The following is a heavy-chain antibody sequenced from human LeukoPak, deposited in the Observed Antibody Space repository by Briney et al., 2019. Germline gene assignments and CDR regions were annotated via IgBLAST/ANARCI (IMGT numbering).Heavy chain of an antibody. CDR3: ARRHVEYSSSSDPYYFDY. CDR2: INHSGST. CDR1: GFTVSSNY. D-gene: IGHD6-6*01. V-gene: IGHV4-34*01. J-gene: IGHJ4*02. Sequence: GSLRLSCAASGFTVSSNYLSWVRQPPGKGLEWIGEINHSGSTNYNPSLKSRVTISVDTSKNQFSLKLSSVTAADTAVYYCARRHVEYSSSSDPYYFDYWGQGTLVTVSS.